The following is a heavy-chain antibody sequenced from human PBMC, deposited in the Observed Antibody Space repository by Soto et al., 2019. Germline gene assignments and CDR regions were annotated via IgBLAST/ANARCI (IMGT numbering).Heavy chain of an antibody. J-gene: IGHJ4*02. D-gene: IGHD3-22*01. V-gene: IGHV3-74*01. CDR1: GFTFSSYW. CDR2: IKSDGSGT. CDR3: ARVYGERYDGNGYLGRH. Sequence: EVQLVESGGGLVQPGESLTLSCAASGFTFSSYWMHWVRQAPGKGLVWVSRIKSDGSGTYYADSVKGRLTISRDNAKNTLYLQMNSLRVEDTAVYFCARVYGERYDGNGYLGRHWGQGTLVTVSS.